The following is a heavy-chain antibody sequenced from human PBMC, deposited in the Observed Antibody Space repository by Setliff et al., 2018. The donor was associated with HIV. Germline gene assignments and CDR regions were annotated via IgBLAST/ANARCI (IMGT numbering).Heavy chain of an antibody. V-gene: IGHV1-18*01. CDR1: GYSLSTYG. D-gene: IGHD5-18*01. J-gene: IGHJ6*03. CDR2: ISAYNGDT. Sequence: ASVKVSCKASGYSLSTYGISWVRQAPGQGLEWVGWISAYNGDTKYAQKLQGRVTMTTDTSTSTAYMELRSLRSDDTAVYYCARRGDSYGLDPIYYYYYYMDVWGKGTTVTVSS. CDR3: ARRGDSYGLDPIYYYYYYMDV.